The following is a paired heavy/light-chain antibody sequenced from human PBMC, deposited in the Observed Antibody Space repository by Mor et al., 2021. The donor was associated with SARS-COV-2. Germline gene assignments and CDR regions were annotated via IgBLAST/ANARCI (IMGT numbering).Light chain of an antibody. CDR2: SAS. CDR1: RGIGNS. Sequence: DIQMTQSPSSLSASVGDRVTITCRASRGIGNSLAWFQQKPAKAPKLLLFSASRLESGVPSRFSGSGSGTDYTLTITSLQPEDFATYYCQQYYMTPFTFGPGTKVDIK. V-gene: IGKV1-NL1*01. CDR3: QQYYMTPFT. J-gene: IGKJ3*01.
Heavy chain of an antibody. J-gene: IGHJ4*02. D-gene: IGHD3-10*01. CDR3: ARETSGSLPDY. Sequence: QVQLVESGGGVVQPGGSLRLSCAASGFTFSNYAMHWVRQAPGKGLDWVAVISSDGSNKYHADSVKGRFTISRDNSKNTLYLQMNSLTTDDTAVYYCARETSGSLPDYWGQGILVTVSS. V-gene: IGHV3-30*04. CDR1: GFTFSNYA. CDR2: ISSDGSNK.